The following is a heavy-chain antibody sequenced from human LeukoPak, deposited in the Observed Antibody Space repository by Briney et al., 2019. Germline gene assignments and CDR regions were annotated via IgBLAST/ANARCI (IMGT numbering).Heavy chain of an antibody. CDR2: ISSSGSTI. D-gene: IGHD2-2*01. J-gene: IGHJ4*02. V-gene: IGHV3-11*01. CDR3: AKGDRIVVVPPTTFDY. CDR1: GFTFSDYY. Sequence: PGGSLRLSCAASGFTFSDYYMSWIRQAPGKGLEWVSYISSSGSTIYYADSVKGRFTISRDYSKNTLYLQMNSLRAEDTAVYYCAKGDRIVVVPPTTFDYWGQGTLVTVSS.